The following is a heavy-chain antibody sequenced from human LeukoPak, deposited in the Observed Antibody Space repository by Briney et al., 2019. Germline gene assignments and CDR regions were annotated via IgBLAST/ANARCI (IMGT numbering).Heavy chain of an antibody. CDR3: ASSAGYTGGWYVN. D-gene: IGHD6-19*01. J-gene: IGHJ4*02. CDR1: GFTFSSYS. CDR2: ISSSGSYI. V-gene: IGHV3-21*01. Sequence: PGGSLRLSCAASGFTFSSYSMNWVRQAPGKGLEWVSSISSSGSYIYYVDSLKGRFTISRDNGKNSLYLQMSSLRAEDTAVYYCASSAGYTGGWYVNWGQGTLVTVSS.